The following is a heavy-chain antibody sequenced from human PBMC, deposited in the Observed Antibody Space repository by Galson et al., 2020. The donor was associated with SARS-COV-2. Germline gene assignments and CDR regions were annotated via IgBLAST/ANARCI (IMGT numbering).Heavy chain of an antibody. D-gene: IGHD6-13*01. Sequence: SVQVSCKASGGTFSSYAISWVRQAPGQGLEWMGGIIPIFGTANYAQKFQGSVTITADESTSTAYMALSSLRSEDTAVYYCATVDPVLAAAGVLGYYYYGMDGWGQGTTVTVSS. V-gene: IGHV1-69*13. CDR2: IIPIFGTA. CDR3: ATVDPVLAAAGVLGYYYYGMDG. CDR1: GGTFSSYA. J-gene: IGHJ6*02.